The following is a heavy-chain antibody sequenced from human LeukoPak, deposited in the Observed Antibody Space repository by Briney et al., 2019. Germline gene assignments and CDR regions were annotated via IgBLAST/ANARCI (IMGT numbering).Heavy chain of an antibody. D-gene: IGHD5-24*01. CDR1: GYTFTSYG. CDR2: ISAYSGNS. J-gene: IGHJ3*02. CDR3: ARARTRDGYISI. V-gene: IGHV1-18*01. Sequence: ASVKVSCKASGYTFTSYGISWVRQAPGQGLEWMGWISAYSGNSNYAQKLQGRVTMTTDTSTSTAYMELSSLISDDTAVYYCARARTRDGYISIWGQGTMVTVSS.